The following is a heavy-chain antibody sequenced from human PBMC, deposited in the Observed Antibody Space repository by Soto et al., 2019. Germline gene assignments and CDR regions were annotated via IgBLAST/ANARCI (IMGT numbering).Heavy chain of an antibody. J-gene: IGHJ5*02. CDR3: ARTSPAFSNWFDP. D-gene: IGHD2-2*01. V-gene: IGHV4-59*01. CDR1: GDSMSTYY. Sequence: QVQLQESGPGLLKPSETLSLTCTVSGDSMSTYYWAWIRPSPGKGLEWIGYIYKSGSNNYNPSLQSLVTSEVDTSKTQFSLRLSSLTAAETAIYYCARTSPAFSNWFDPWGQGTLVTVSS. CDR2: IYKSGSN.